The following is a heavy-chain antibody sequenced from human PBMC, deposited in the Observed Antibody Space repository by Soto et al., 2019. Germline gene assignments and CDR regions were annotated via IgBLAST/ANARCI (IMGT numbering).Heavy chain of an antibody. CDR1: GFTVSSNY. Sequence: PGGALRLSCAASGFTVSSNYMSWVRQAPGKGLEWVSVIYSGGSTYYADSVKGRFTISRDNSKNTLYLQMNSLRAEDTAVYYCARRGTAMEPYYHGMDVLGPGTS. J-gene: IGHJ6*02. D-gene: IGHD5-18*01. CDR2: IYSGGST. V-gene: IGHV3-53*01. CDR3: ARRGTAMEPYYHGMDV.